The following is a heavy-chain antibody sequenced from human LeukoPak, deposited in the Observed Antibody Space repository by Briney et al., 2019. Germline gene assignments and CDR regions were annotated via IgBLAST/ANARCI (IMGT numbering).Heavy chain of an antibody. J-gene: IGHJ4*02. D-gene: IGHD1-26*01. CDR2: IYPGDSDT. Sequence: GESLKISCKGSGYSFNTYWIGWVRQMPGKGLEWMGIIYPGDSDTKYSPSFQGQVTISADKSISTAYLQWSSLKASDTAMYYCARRVSGSYPDYWGQGTLVTVSS. V-gene: IGHV5-51*01. CDR3: ARRVSGSYPDY. CDR1: GYSFNTYW.